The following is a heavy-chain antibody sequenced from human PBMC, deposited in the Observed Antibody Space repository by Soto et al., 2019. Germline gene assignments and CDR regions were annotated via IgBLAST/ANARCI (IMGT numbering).Heavy chain of an antibody. CDR2: IDIGNGNR. V-gene: IGHV1-3*04. D-gene: IGHD6-19*01. Sequence: QDHLVQSGPEVKRPGASVRISCKASGFTFTDYSLHSVRQAPGQGLEWMGWIDIGNGNRKYSQELQGRVTITSDTSASTAYMDLNSLKFEDTAVYYCATEGRSGWYDYWGQGTLVTVSS. CDR3: ATEGRSGWYDY. CDR1: GFTFTDYS. J-gene: IGHJ4*02.